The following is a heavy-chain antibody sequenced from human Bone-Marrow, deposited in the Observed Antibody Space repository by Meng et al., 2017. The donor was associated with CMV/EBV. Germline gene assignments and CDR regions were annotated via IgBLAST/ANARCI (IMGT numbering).Heavy chain of an antibody. Sequence: GSLRLSCTVSGGSISSYYWSWIRQPPGKGLEWIGYIYYSGSTNYNPSLKSRVTISVDTSKNQFSLKLSSVTAADTAVYYCARRRFAPDNWGQGTLVTVSS. CDR1: GGSISSYY. V-gene: IGHV4-59*01. J-gene: IGHJ4*02. CDR3: ARRRFAPDN. CDR2: IYYSGST.